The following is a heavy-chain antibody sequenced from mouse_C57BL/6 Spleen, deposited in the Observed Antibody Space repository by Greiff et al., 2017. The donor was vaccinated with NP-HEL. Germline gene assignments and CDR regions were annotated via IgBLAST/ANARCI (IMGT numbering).Heavy chain of an antibody. CDR2: INPSNGGT. CDR1: GYTFTSYW. CDR3: ARALLRTPGFAY. V-gene: IGHV1-53*01. D-gene: IGHD1-2*01. Sequence: VQLKQSGTELVKPGASVKLSCKASGYTFTSYWMHWVKQRPGQGLEWIGNINPSNGGTNYNEKFKSKATLTVDKSSSTAYMQLSSLTSEDSAVYYCARALLRTPGFAYWGQGTLVTVSA. J-gene: IGHJ3*01.